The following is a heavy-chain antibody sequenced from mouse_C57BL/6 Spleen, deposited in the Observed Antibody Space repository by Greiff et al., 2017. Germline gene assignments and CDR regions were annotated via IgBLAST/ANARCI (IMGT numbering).Heavy chain of an antibody. CDR3: ARSGLSRTGFAY. CDR2: INPNNGGT. CDR1: GYTFTDYN. V-gene: IGHV1-22*01. Sequence: EVQLQQSGPELVKPGASVKMSCKASGYTFTDYNMHWVKQSHGKSLEWIGYINPNNGGTSYNQKFKGKATLTVNKYSSTAYMERRSLTSEDSAVYYCARSGLSRTGFAYWGQGTLVTVSA. D-gene: IGHD1-1*01. J-gene: IGHJ3*01.